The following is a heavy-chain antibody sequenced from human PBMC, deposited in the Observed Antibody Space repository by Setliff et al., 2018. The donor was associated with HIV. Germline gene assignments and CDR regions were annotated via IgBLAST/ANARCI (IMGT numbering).Heavy chain of an antibody. CDR2: INGGTTT. J-gene: IGHJ4*02. CDR1: GITVSGIY. Sequence: PGGSLRLSCVASGITVSGIYMTWVRQAPGKGLEWVSVINGGTTTYYADSVKGRFTISRDNSKKTLYLQMSSLRVEDTAVYYCAKGRLRENHDWGQGTLVTVSS. V-gene: IGHV3-53*01. CDR3: AKGRLRENHD. D-gene: IGHD4-17*01.